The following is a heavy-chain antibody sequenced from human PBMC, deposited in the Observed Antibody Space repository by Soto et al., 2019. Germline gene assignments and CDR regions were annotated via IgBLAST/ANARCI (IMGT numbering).Heavy chain of an antibody. Sequence: NPSETLSLTCIVSGGSISEKYWNWVRQPPGKGLEWIGLIFANGHTDYNPSLKSRVTMSVDASKNQFSLRLTSMTAADTAVYYCVASLAASGLIWLDPWGRGTLVTVSS. CDR3: VASLAASGLIWLDP. CDR2: IFANGHT. D-gene: IGHD6-13*01. CDR1: GGSISEKY. V-gene: IGHV4-4*07. J-gene: IGHJ5*02.